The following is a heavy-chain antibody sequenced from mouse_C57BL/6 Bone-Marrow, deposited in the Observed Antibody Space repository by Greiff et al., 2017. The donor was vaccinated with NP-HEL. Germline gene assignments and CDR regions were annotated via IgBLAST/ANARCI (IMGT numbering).Heavy chain of an antibody. V-gene: IGHV1-80*01. D-gene: IGHD1-1*01. Sequence: QVQLKESGAELVKPGASVKISCKASGYAFSSYWMNWVKQRPGKGLEWIGQIYPGDGDTNYNGKFKGKATLTADKSSSTAYMQLSSLTSEDSAVYFCARYGPYYYGSSYSWFAYWGQGTLVTVSA. CDR3: ARYGPYYYGSSYSWFAY. CDR1: GYAFSSYW. CDR2: IYPGDGDT. J-gene: IGHJ3*01.